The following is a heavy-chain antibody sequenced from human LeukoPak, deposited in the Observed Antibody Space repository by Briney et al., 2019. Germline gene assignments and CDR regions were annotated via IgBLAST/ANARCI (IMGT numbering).Heavy chain of an antibody. CDR1: GFTFSSYA. J-gene: IGHJ6*03. D-gene: IGHD1-26*01. V-gene: IGHV3-30*04. Sequence: GGSLRLSCAASGFTFSSYAMHWVRQAPGKGLEWVAVISYDGSNKYYADSVKGRFTISRDNSKNTLYLQMNSLRAEDTAVYYCARDPYSGNYGNDYYFYMCGWGKGATVT. CDR2: ISYDGSNK. CDR3: ARDPYSGNYGNDYYFYMCG.